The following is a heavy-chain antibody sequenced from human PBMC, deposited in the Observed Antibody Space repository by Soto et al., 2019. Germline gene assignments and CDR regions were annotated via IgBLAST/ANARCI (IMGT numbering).Heavy chain of an antibody. CDR1: GGTFGNSA. V-gene: IGHV1-69*12. J-gene: IGHJ6*02. D-gene: IGHD1-1*01. Sequence: QVQLVQSGAEVKKPGSSVTVSCKASGGTFGNSAISWVRQAPGQGLEWMGGIIPIFPTPDNAQKFQGRVTMSAAQSTSTDYMELTRARPEDTAVYFCGRDKGRQQSGGNNYAGIAVWGPGTRVTVSS. CDR2: IIPIFPTP. CDR3: GRDKGRQQSGGNNYAGIAV.